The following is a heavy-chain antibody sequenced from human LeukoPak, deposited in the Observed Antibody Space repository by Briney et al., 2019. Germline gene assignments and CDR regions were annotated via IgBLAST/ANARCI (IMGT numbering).Heavy chain of an antibody. D-gene: IGHD6-13*01. CDR1: GGSISSGSYY. CDR2: IYTTGST. CDR3: ARRSGTVDY. V-gene: IGHV4-61*02. J-gene: IGHJ4*02. Sequence: SETLSLTCTVSGGSISSGSYYWSWIRQPAGKGLEWIGRIYTTGSTNYNPSLKSRVTISVDTSKNQFSLKLSSVTAADTAVYYCARRSGTVDYWGQGTLVTVSS.